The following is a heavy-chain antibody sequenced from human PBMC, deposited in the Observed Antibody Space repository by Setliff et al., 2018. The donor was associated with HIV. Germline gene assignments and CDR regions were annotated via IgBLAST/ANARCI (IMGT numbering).Heavy chain of an antibody. J-gene: IGHJ4*02. Sequence: SETLSLTCSVSGGSISDGGYFWSWIRQHPGMGLEWIGYIPDSGSTFYDPSLKSRLTISEDTSNRQFSLKPTSVTAADTAVYYCARVSSVITFGGIIIRGGAFDFWGQGALVTVSS. D-gene: IGHD3-16*01. CDR3: ARVSSVITFGGIIIRGGAFDF. V-gene: IGHV4-31*03. CDR1: GGSISDGGYF. CDR2: IPDSGST.